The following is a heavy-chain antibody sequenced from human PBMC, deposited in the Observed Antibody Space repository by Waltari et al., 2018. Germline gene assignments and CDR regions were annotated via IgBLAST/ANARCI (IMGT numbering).Heavy chain of an antibody. CDR2: IYYSGNT. V-gene: IGHV4-38-2*02. CDR1: GYSVTGGFY. Sequence: QVQLQESGPGLVKPSETLSLTCSVSGYSVTGGFYWGWIRQAPGKGLEWIANIYYSGNTYYNPSLRSRVTISVDTSKNQFSLKLTSLTAADTAVYYCVRDRPTGEVDQWGPGTLVTVSS. CDR3: VRDRPTGEVDQ. J-gene: IGHJ4*02. D-gene: IGHD7-27*01.